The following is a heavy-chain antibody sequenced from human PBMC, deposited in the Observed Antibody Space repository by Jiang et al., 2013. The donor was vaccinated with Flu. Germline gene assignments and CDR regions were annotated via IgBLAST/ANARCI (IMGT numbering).Heavy chain of an antibody. V-gene: IGHV1-69*04. J-gene: IGHJ4*02. CDR1: GGTFSSSA. Sequence: GAEVKKPGSSVKVSCKASGGTFSSSAISWVRQAPGQGLEWMGRIIPILGLTNYTQKFQGSLTLTADKSTSTAYMELSSLRSEDTAVYYCASDRGTSMASVYWGQGTLVIVSS. D-gene: IGHD5-18*01. CDR2: IIPILGLT. CDR3: ASDRGTSMASVY.